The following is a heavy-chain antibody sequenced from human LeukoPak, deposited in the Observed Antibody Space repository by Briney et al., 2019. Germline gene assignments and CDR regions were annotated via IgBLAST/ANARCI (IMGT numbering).Heavy chain of an antibody. Sequence: PGRSLRLSCATSGFTLSGYGIHWVRQTPGKGLEWVAVTSYEGSNEYYADAVKGRFTVSRDNSRDTVYLQMNSLRAEDTAVYYCARDTELVTGVLRWGAYGMDVWGQGTTVTVSS. J-gene: IGHJ6*02. CDR1: GFTLSGYG. D-gene: IGHD2-21*02. CDR2: TSYEGSNE. V-gene: IGHV3-30*03. CDR3: ARDTELVTGVLRWGAYGMDV.